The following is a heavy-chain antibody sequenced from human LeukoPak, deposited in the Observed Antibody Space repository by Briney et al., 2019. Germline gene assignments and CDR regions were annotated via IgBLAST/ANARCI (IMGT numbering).Heavy chain of an antibody. D-gene: IGHD5-24*01. V-gene: IGHV4-34*01. CDR1: GGSFSGYY. J-gene: IGHJ4*02. Sequence: PSETLSLTCAVYGGSFSGYYWSWIRQPPGKGLEWIGEINHSGSTNYNPSLKSRVTISVDTSKNQFSLKLSSVTAADTAVYYCASLDERDGYNAIDYWGQGTLVTVSS. CDR3: ASLDERDGYNAIDY. CDR2: INHSGST.